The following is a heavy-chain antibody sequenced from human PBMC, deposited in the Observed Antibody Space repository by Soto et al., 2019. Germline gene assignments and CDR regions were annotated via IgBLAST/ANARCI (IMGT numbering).Heavy chain of an antibody. D-gene: IGHD2-2*01. J-gene: IGHJ6*02. CDR3: AADPGGVVVPAAILRGYYYGMDV. Sequence: SVKVSCKASGFTFTSSAVQWVRQARGQRLEWIGWIVVGSGNTNYAQKFQERVTITRDMSTSTAYMELSSLRSEDTAVYYCAADPGGVVVPAAILRGYYYGMDVWGQGTTVTVSS. CDR2: IVVGSGNT. CDR1: GFTFTSSA. V-gene: IGHV1-58*01.